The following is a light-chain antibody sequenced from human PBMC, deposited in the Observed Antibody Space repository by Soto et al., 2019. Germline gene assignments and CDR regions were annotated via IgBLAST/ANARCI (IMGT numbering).Light chain of an antibody. J-gene: IGKJ2*01. CDR3: HQYGSSPYT. V-gene: IGKV3-20*01. Sequence: EIVLTQSPGTLSLSPGERATLSCRASQSVSSSYLAWYQQKPGQAPRLLIYGASSRATGIPDRFSGSGSGTDFTLTISRLEPEDFAVYYCHQYGSSPYTCGQGTKRAIK. CDR2: GAS. CDR1: QSVSSSY.